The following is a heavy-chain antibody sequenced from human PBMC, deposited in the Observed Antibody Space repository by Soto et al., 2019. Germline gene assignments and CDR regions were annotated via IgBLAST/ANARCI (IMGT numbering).Heavy chain of an antibody. Sequence: EVELVESGGALVQPGGSLRLSCAVSGFSVTANYMSWVRQAPGKGLEWVSIMYSGGDTHYADSVKDRFTISRDNFKNTXYXPMNSLKAEDTAVYYCARTSYAYCGGACHNHDAFDVWGQGTLVTVSS. CDR2: MYSGGDT. CDR1: GFSVTANY. CDR3: ARTSYAYCGGACHNHDAFDV. J-gene: IGHJ3*01. V-gene: IGHV3-66*01. D-gene: IGHD2-21*02.